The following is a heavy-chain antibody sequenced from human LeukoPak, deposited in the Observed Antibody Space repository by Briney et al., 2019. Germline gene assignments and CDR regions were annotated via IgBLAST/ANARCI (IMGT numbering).Heavy chain of an antibody. CDR3: ARAPSGYSGYEPCGY. Sequence: SVKVSFKASGGTFSSYAISWVRQAPGQGLEWMGGIIPIFGTANYAQKFQGRVTITTDESTSTAYMELSSLRSEDTAVYYCARAPSGYSGYEPCGYWGQGTLVTVSS. CDR1: GGTFSSYA. CDR2: IIPIFGTA. V-gene: IGHV1-69*05. D-gene: IGHD5-12*01. J-gene: IGHJ4*02.